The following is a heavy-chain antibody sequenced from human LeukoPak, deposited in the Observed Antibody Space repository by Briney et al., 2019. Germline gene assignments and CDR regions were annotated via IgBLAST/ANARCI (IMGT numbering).Heavy chain of an antibody. J-gene: IGHJ5*02. CDR3: ARDLFFGSVHNWFAP. V-gene: IGHV1-2*02. Sequence: ASVKVSCKASGYTFTGYYMHWVRQAPGQGLEWMGWINPNSGGTNYAQKFQGRVTMTRDTSISTAYMELSRLRSDDTAVYYCARDLFFGSVHNWFAPGGRETLVTVSS. CDR1: GYTFTGYY. CDR2: INPNSGGT. D-gene: IGHD3-3*01.